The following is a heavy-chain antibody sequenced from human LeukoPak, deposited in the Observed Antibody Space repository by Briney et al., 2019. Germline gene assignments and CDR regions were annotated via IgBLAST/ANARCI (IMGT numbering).Heavy chain of an antibody. J-gene: IGHJ4*02. V-gene: IGHV3-74*01. D-gene: IGHD2-8*02. CDR1: GFTFSSYW. CDR2: ISGDGTTT. CDR3: ARGAGGVSPEHFDY. Sequence: TGGSLRLSCAASGFTFSSYWMHWVRQAPGKGLVWVSRISGDGTTTNYADSVKGRFTISRDNAKNTLYLQMNSLKAEDTAVYYCARGAGGVSPEHFDYWGQGTLVTVSS.